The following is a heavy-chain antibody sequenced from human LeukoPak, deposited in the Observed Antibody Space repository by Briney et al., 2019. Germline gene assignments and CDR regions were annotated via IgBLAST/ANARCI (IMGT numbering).Heavy chain of an antibody. D-gene: IGHD6-25*01. CDR3: ARAASATYYFDY. CDR2: IHYSGST. CDR1: GDSISSYY. Sequence: SETLSLTCTVSGDSISSYYWSWIRQFPGKGLEWIGYIHYSGSTNYNPSLQSRVTMSTDTPKKQFFMKLTSVTAADTAVYYCARAASATYYFDYWGQGTLVTVSS. V-gene: IGHV4-59*01. J-gene: IGHJ4*02.